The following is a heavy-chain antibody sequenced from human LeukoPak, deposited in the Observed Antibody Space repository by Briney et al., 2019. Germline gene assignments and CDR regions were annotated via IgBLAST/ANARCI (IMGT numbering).Heavy chain of an antibody. CDR3: AGVDAAMPDAFDI. V-gene: IGHV3-21*01. CDR1: GFTFSSYG. D-gene: IGHD5-18*01. CDR2: ISSSSSYI. J-gene: IGHJ3*02. Sequence: GGSLRLSCAASGFTFSSYGMHWVRQAPGKGLEWVSSISSSSSYIYYADSVKGRFTISRDNAKNSLYLQMNSLRADDTAVYYCAGVDAAMPDAFDIWGQGTTVTVSS.